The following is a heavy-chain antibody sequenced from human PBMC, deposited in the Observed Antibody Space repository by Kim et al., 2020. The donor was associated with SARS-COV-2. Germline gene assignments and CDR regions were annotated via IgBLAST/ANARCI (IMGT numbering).Heavy chain of an antibody. CDR3: ARVKWEGSHYDFDY. CDR1: GGSVSSGSYY. V-gene: IGHV4-61*01. CDR2: IYYSGST. D-gene: IGHD1-26*01. J-gene: IGHJ4*02. Sequence: SETLSLTCTVSGGSVSSGSYYWSWIRQPPGKGLEWIGYIYYSGSTNYNPSLKSRVTISVDTSKNQFSLKLSSVTAADTAVYYCARVKWEGSHYDFDYWGQEALVAVAS.